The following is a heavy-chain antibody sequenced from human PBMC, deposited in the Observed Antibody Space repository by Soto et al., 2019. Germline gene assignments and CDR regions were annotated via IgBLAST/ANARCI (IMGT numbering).Heavy chain of an antibody. D-gene: IGHD6-19*01. CDR2: ISWDGGKT. Sequence: EVQLVESGGVVVQPGGSLRLSCAASGFTFDDYTMHWVRQAPGKSLEWVSLISWDGGKTYYADSVKGRFTISRDNSKKSLHLQMNSLTTEDSALYYCAKDRAAVTGAYYSYALDVWAQGTTVTVSS. CDR3: AKDRAAVTGAYYSYALDV. J-gene: IGHJ6*02. V-gene: IGHV3-43*01. CDR1: GFTFDDYT.